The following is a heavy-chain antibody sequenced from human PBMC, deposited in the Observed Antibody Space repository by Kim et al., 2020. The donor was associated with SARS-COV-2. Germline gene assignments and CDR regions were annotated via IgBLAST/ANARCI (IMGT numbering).Heavy chain of an antibody. CDR3: TTDYDILTGYQKALSN. V-gene: IGHV3-15*01. J-gene: IGHJ4*02. D-gene: IGHD3-9*01. Sequence: PVKGRFTISRDDSKNTLYLQMNSLKTEDTAVYYCTTDYDILTGYQKALSNWGQGTLVTVSS.